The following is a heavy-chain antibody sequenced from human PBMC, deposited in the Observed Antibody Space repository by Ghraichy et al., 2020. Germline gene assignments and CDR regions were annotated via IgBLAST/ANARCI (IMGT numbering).Heavy chain of an antibody. CDR1: GGSFSGYY. Sequence: SETLSLTCAVYGGSFSGYYWSWIRQPPGKGLEWIGEISHGGSTNYNPSLKSRVAISVDTSKNQFSLKLSSVTAADTAVYYCARGSFGGVIAPLFYWGQGTLVTVSS. D-gene: IGHD3-16*02. CDR3: ARGSFGGVIAPLFY. J-gene: IGHJ4*02. V-gene: IGHV4-34*01. CDR2: ISHGGST.